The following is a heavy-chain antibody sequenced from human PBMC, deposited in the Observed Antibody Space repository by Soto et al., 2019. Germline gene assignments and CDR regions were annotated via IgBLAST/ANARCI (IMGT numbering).Heavy chain of an antibody. D-gene: IGHD3-22*01. CDR2: ISAYNGNT. J-gene: IGHJ3*02. CDR3: ARDYVSHDSSAPTPPGDAFDI. V-gene: IGHV1-18*01. CDR1: GYTFTSYG. Sequence: ASVKVSCKASGYTFTSYGISWVRQAPGHGLEWMGWISAYNGNTNYAQKLQGRVTMTTDTSTSTAYMELRSLRSDDTAVYYCARDYVSHDSSAPTPPGDAFDIWGQGTMVTV.